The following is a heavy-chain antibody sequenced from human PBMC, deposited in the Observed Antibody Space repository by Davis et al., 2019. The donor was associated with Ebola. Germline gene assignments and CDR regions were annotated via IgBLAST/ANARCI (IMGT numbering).Heavy chain of an antibody. J-gene: IGHJ6*02. CDR2: IIPMSDTR. CDR1: GGTFSSYG. CDR3: ALGIEEANTLGFYFHYSLDV. V-gene: IGHV1-69*13. D-gene: IGHD6-13*01. Sequence: SVKVSCKASGGTFSSYGINWVRQAPGQGLEWMGEIIPMSDTRNYAQKFMGRFTITADATTSTAYMELSSLGSEDTAMYFCALGIEEANTLGFYFHYSLDVWGQGTTVSVSS.